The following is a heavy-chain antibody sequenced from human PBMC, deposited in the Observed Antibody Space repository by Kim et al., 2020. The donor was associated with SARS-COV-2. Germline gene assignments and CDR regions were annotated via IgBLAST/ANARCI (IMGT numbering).Heavy chain of an antibody. V-gene: IGHV1-8*01. Sequence: QKFQGRVTRTRNTSISTAYMELSSLRSEDTAVYYCARDAVADYYYYGMDVWGQGTTVTVSS. CDR3: ARDAVADYYYYGMDV. J-gene: IGHJ6*02. D-gene: IGHD6-19*01.